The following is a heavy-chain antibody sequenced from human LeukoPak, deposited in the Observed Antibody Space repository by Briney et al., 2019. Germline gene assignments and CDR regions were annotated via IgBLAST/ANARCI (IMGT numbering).Heavy chain of an antibody. V-gene: IGHV3-7*03. D-gene: IGHD6-13*01. CDR2: IKQDGSEK. CDR3: AREAAAGNYFDY. J-gene: IGHJ4*02. Sequence: GGSLRLSCAASGFTFSDSYMSWIRQAPGKGLEWVANIKQDGSEKYYVDSVKGRFTISRDNAKNSLYLQMNSLRAEDTAVYYCAREAAAGNYFDYWGQGTLVTVSS. CDR1: GFTFSDSY.